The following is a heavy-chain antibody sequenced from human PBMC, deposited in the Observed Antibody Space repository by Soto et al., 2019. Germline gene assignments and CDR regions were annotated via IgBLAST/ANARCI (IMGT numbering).Heavy chain of an antibody. J-gene: IGHJ3*02. CDR1: GYTFTSYG. V-gene: IGHV1-18*01. Sequence: ASVKVSCKASGYTFTSYGISWVRQAPGQGLEWMGWISAYNGNTNYAQKLQGRVTMTTDTSTSTAYMELRSLRSDDTAVYYCARDLMTAVSLGAFDIWGQGTMVTVSS. D-gene: IGHD4-17*01. CDR3: ARDLMTAVSLGAFDI. CDR2: ISAYNGNT.